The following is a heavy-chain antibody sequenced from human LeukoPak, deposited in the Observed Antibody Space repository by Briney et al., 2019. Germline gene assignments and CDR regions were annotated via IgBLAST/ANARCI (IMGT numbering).Heavy chain of an antibody. CDR2: IYYSGST. D-gene: IGHD2-15*01. CDR3: ARQILGDCSGGSCYPNFDY. CDR1: GGSISSYY. V-gene: IGHV4-59*08. Sequence: SETLSLTCTVSGGSISSYYWSWIRQPPGKGLEWIGYIYYSGSTNYNPSLKSRVTISVDTSKNQFSLKLSSVTAADTAVYYCARQILGDCSGGSCYPNFDYWGQGTLVTVSS. J-gene: IGHJ4*02.